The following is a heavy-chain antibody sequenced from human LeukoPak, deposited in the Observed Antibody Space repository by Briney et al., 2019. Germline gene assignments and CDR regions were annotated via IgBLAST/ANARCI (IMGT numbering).Heavy chain of an antibody. D-gene: IGHD6-13*01. CDR2: IYSGGTT. CDR3: TRASSPDY. Sequence: PGGSLRLSCAASEFTVSSNYMSWVRQAPGKGLEWVSVIYSGGTTYYADSVKGRFTISRDNSKNTLYLQMNSLRAEDTAVYYCTRASSPDYWGQGTLVTVSS. J-gene: IGHJ4*02. V-gene: IGHV3-66*01. CDR1: EFTVSSNY.